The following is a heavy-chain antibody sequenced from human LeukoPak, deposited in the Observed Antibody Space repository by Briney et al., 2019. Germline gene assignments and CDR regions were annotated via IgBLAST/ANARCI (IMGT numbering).Heavy chain of an antibody. CDR2: IYYSGST. V-gene: IGHV4-59*05. Sequence: SETLSLTCTVSGGSISSYYWSWIRQPPGKGLEWIGSIYYSGSTYYNPSLKSRVTISIDTSKNQFSLKLRSVTAADTAVYYCARQWIQESFDPWGQGTLVTVSS. J-gene: IGHJ5*02. CDR1: GGSISSYY. D-gene: IGHD5-18*01. CDR3: ARQWIQESFDP.